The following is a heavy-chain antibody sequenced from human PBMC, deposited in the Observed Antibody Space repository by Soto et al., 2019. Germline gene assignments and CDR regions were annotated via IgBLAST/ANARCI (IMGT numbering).Heavy chain of an antibody. CDR1: GYTFTDYF. CDR3: ARLMHYSHSGGSSHSGFDM. Sequence: QVQLAQSGAEVKKPGASVKVSCEASGYTFTDYFIHWVRQAPGQGLEWIGWINPYSGGADLSQKFQGRVTMTRDTSISTAYMEVSSLRSDDTAVFYCARLMHYSHSGGSSHSGFDMWGQGTLVTVSS. J-gene: IGHJ3*02. D-gene: IGHD2-21*01. V-gene: IGHV1-2*02. CDR2: INPYSGGA.